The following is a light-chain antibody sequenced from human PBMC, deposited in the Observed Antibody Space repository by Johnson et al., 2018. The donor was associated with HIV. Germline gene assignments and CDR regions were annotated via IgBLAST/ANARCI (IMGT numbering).Light chain of an antibody. CDR1: SSNIGINY. J-gene: IGLJ1*01. CDR3: GTWDSSLSAVYV. V-gene: IGLV1-51*01. Sequence: QSVLTQPPSVSAAPGQKVTISCSGSSSNIGINYVSWYQQLPGTAPKLLIYDNNKRPSGIPDRFSGSKSGTSATLGITGLQTGDEADYYCGTWDSSLSAVYVFGTGTKVTV. CDR2: DNN.